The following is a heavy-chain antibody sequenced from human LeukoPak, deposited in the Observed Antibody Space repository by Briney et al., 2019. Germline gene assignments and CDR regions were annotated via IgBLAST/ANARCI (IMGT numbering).Heavy chain of an antibody. J-gene: IGHJ2*01. CDR1: GGSVSSGNYY. V-gene: IGHV4-61*01. CDR3: ARGVGAVYWYFDL. Sequence: RSSETLSLTCTVSGGSVSSGNYYWSWIRQPPGKGLEWIGYIYYSGSTNYNPSLKSRVTISVDTSKNQFSLKLTSVTAADTAVYYCARGVGAVYWYFDLWGRGTLVTVSS. CDR2: IYYSGST. D-gene: IGHD1-26*01.